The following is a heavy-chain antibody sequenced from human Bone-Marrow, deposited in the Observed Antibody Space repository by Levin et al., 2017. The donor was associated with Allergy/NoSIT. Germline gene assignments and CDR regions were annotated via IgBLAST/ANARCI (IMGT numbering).Heavy chain of an antibody. CDR1: GGAISRGRFY. V-gene: IGHV4-39*07. D-gene: IGHD3-10*01. CDR2: IYYTGTT. J-gene: IGHJ4*02. Sequence: PSETLSLTCTVSGGAISRGRFYWGWIRQPPGKGLEWIASIYYTGTTYYNPSLKSRVAKSVDISKNQFSLKLNSVTAADTAVYYCVRETHLYGSGNYYATAVMFEHWGQGTLVTVSS. CDR3: VRETHLYGSGNYYATAVMFEH.